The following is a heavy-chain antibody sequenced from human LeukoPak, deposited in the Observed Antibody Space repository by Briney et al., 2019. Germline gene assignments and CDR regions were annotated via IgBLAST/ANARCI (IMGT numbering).Heavy chain of an antibody. CDR2: ISPYNGDT. D-gene: IGHD3-10*01. J-gene: IGHJ6*03. Sequence: ASVKVSCKASGYTFISYGISWGRQAPGQGLEWMGWISPYNGDTNYAQKFQGRVTMTTDTSTSTAYMELRSLRSDDTAVYYCARGSGSRSYYDVLYYYYMDVWGKGTTVTVSS. CDR3: ARGSGSRSYYDVLYYYYMDV. V-gene: IGHV1-18*01. CDR1: GYTFISYG.